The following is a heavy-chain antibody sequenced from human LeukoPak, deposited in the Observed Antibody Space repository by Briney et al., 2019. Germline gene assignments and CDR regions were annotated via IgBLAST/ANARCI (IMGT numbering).Heavy chain of an antibody. Sequence: GGSLRLSCAASGFTFSSYGMHWVRQAPGEGLEWVSYISYSGSTIQYADSVKGRFTISRDNAKNSLNLQMNSLRAEDTAIYYCARDRTGGNFASDYWGQGTLVTVSS. CDR1: GFTFSSYG. V-gene: IGHV3-48*04. CDR2: ISYSGSTI. D-gene: IGHD4-23*01. J-gene: IGHJ4*02. CDR3: ARDRTGGNFASDY.